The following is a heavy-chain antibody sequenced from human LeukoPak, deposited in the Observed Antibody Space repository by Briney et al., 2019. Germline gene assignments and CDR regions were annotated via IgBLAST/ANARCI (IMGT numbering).Heavy chain of an antibody. CDR2: ISAYNGNT. J-gene: IGHJ3*02. D-gene: IGHD3-9*01. CDR3: ATDILTGYPLDAFDI. V-gene: IGHV1-18*01. CDR1: GYTFTSYG. Sequence: VASVKVSCKASGYTFTSYGISWVRQAPGQGLEWMGWISAYNGNTNYAQKLQGRVTMTTDTSTSTAYMELSSLRSEDTAVYYCATDILTGYPLDAFDIWGQGTMVTVSS.